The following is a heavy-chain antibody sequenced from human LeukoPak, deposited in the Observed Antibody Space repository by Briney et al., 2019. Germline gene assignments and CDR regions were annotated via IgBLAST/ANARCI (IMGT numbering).Heavy chain of an antibody. Sequence: PGGSLRLSCAASGFTFSDHYMDWVRQAPGKGLEWVGRTRNKANSYTTEYAASVKGRFTISRDDSKNSLYLQMNSLKTEDTAVYYCAKDIGYSSGWYTFDYWGQGTLVTVSS. CDR1: GFTFSDHY. D-gene: IGHD6-19*01. V-gene: IGHV3-72*01. CDR2: TRNKANSYTT. CDR3: AKDIGYSSGWYTFDY. J-gene: IGHJ4*02.